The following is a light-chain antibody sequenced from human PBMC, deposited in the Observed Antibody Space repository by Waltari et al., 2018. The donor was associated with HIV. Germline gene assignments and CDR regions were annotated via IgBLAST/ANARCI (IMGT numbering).Light chain of an antibody. CDR3: SSFATSDTLL. Sequence: QSALTQPASVSGSPGQSITISCTGTSYDIGLYNFVSWYQKHPDKAPKLIIYGNTNRPSGVSYRFSGSKSRNTASLTISGLQAEDEADYYCSSFATSDTLLFGGGTKLTVL. CDR1: SYDIGLYNF. J-gene: IGLJ2*01. CDR2: GNT. V-gene: IGLV2-14*03.